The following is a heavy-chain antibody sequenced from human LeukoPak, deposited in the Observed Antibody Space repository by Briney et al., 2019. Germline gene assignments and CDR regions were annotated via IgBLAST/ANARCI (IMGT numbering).Heavy chain of an antibody. CDR2: ISYDGSNK. Sequence: PGGSLRLSCAASGFTFSNYAMHWVRQAPGKGLEWVAVISYDGSNKYYADSVKGRFTISRDNSKNTLYLQMNSLRAEDTAVYYCAKDQYYYDRPDGFDYWGQGTLVTVSS. D-gene: IGHD3-22*01. CDR1: GFTFSNYA. CDR3: AKDQYYYDRPDGFDY. V-gene: IGHV3-30-3*01. J-gene: IGHJ4*02.